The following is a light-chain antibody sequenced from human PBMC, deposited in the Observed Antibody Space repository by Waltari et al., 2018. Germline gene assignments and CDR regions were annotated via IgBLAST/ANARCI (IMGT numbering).Light chain of an antibody. CDR2: RSD. J-gene: IGLJ3*02. Sequence: QSVLTQPPSASGTPGQRVTMTCSGSASNIGNKLVYWYQRLPGKAPNLVTYRSDQRPSGVPDRFSASKSGTSASLAISGLQSEDEADYYCAAWDDSLGGRWVFGGGTKVTVL. CDR1: ASNIGNKL. V-gene: IGLV1-47*01. CDR3: AAWDDSLGGRWV.